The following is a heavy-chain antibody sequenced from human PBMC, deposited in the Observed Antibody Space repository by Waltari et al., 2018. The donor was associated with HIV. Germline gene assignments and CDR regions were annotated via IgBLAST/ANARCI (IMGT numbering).Heavy chain of an antibody. CDR2: ITSEAYGGTA. CDR3: SRPSGPLHSYGMDV. CDR1: GFTFGDYG. J-gene: IGHJ6*02. V-gene: IGHV3-49*05. D-gene: IGHD1-26*01. Sequence: EVHLMESGGGLVKPGRSLRLSCRGSGFTFGDYGLSWFRQAPGKGLEWVGFITSEAYGGTAKYAASVTGRFTISREDSKSTAYMQMNRLESEDTGVYFCSRPSGPLHSYGMDVWGQGTTVIVSS.